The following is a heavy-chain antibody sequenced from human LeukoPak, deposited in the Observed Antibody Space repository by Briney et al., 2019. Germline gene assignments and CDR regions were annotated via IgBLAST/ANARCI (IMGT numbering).Heavy chain of an antibody. D-gene: IGHD6-19*01. V-gene: IGHV3-23*01. Sequence: GGSLRLSCAASGFTFSSYAMSWVRQAPGKGLEWVSAISGSGGSTYYADSVKGRFTISRDNSKNTLYLQMNSLRAEDTAVYYFSKVRPDWYSSGWYYFDYWGQGTLVTVSS. CDR1: GFTFSSYA. CDR3: SKVRPDWYSSGWYYFDY. CDR2: ISGSGGST. J-gene: IGHJ4*02.